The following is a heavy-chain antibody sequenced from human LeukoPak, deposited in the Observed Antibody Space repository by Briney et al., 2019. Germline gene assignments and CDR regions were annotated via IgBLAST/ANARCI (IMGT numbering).Heavy chain of an antibody. CDR3: AKVSTMVRGVFDY. V-gene: IGHV3-23*01. CDR1: GFTFSSYA. CDR2: ISGSGGST. D-gene: IGHD3-10*01. J-gene: IGHJ4*02. Sequence: PGGSLRPSCAASGFTFSSYAMSWVRQAPGKGLEWVSAISGSGGSTYYADSVKGRFTISRDNSKNTLYLQMNSLRAEDTAVYYCAKVSTMVRGVFDYWGQGTLVTVSS.